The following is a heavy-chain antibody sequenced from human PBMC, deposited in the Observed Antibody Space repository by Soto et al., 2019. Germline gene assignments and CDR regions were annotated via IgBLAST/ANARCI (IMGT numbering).Heavy chain of an antibody. D-gene: IGHD3-10*01. V-gene: IGHV4-34*01. CDR1: GGSFSGYY. J-gene: IGHJ4*02. CDR3: ARTMVRGRRPLGY. Sequence: QVQLQQWGAGLLKPSETLSLTCAVYGGSFSGYYWSWIRQPPGKGMEWIGEINHSGSTNYNPSPKSRVTISVDTSKNQCSLKLSSVTAADTAAYYCARTMVRGRRPLGYWVQGTLVTVSS. CDR2: INHSGST.